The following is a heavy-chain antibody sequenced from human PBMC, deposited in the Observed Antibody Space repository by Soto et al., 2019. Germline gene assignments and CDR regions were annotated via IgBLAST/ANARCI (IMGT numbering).Heavy chain of an antibody. J-gene: IGHJ4*02. CDR1: GGTFSSYT. V-gene: IGHV1-69*02. CDR2: IIPILGIA. D-gene: IGHD6-13*01. Sequence: KVSCKASGGTFSSYTISWVRQAPGQGLEWMERIIPILGIANYAQKFQGRVTITADKSTSTAYMELSSLRSEDTAVYYCARSAKDAYGYSSSWPDYWGQGTLVTAPQ. CDR3: ARSAKDAYGYSSSWPDY.